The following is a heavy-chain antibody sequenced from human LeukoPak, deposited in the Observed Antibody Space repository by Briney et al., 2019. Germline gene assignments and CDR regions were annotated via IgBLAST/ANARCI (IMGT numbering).Heavy chain of an antibody. D-gene: IGHD3-10*01. V-gene: IGHV4-59*01. CDR3: ARGWYFGSGSYYFDY. J-gene: IGHJ4*02. CDR2: IYYSGST. Sequence: SETLSLTCTVSGGSISSCYWSWIRQPPGKGLEWIGYIYYSGSTNYNPSLKSRVTISIDTSKNQFSLKLSSVTAADTAVYYCARGWYFGSGSYYFDYWGQGTLVTVSS. CDR1: GGSISSCY.